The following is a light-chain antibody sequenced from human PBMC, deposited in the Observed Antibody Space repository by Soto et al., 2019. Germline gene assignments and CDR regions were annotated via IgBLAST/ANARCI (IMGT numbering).Light chain of an antibody. V-gene: IGKV3-20*01. CDR2: DAS. CDR3: QQYDKSPLT. Sequence: EIVLTQSPGTLSLSPGERATLSCRASQTITSNYLAWFQQKHGQAPRLLIYDASSRAPGIPDRFSGSGSGTDFALTINRLEPEDCAVYYCQQYDKSPLTFGGGTQVQI. J-gene: IGKJ4*01. CDR1: QTITSNY.